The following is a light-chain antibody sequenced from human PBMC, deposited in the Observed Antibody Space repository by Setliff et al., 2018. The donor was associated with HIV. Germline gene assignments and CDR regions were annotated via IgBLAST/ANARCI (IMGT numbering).Light chain of an antibody. CDR2: EVI. V-gene: IGLV2-14*01. CDR1: SSDIGVSKY. J-gene: IGLJ3*02. Sequence: QSVLTLPASVSGSPGQSITSSCTGTSSDIGVSKYVSWYQQHPGRAPRLMIFEVINRPSGVSDRFSGSKSGNTASLTISGLQAEDEADYYCSSYKTGNTLVFGGGTKVTVL. CDR3: SSYKTGNTLV.